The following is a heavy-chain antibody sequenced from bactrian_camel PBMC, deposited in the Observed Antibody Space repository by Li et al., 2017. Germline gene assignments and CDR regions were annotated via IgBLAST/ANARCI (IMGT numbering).Heavy chain of an antibody. D-gene: IGHD1*01. J-gene: IGHJ6*01. CDR1: GYSDRGYC. V-gene: IGHV3S40*01. CDR2: IDTGTGSA. CDR3: ALRQSLYCAKRRPMRAADFDD. Sequence: VQLVESGGGSVQAGGSLRLSCAASGYSDRGYCMGWFRQASGKEREGVASIDTGTGSAYYVDSVKGRFTISLDNAKITVYLQLNSLKPEDTAMYYCALRQSLYCAKRRPMRAADFDDWGQGTQVTVS.